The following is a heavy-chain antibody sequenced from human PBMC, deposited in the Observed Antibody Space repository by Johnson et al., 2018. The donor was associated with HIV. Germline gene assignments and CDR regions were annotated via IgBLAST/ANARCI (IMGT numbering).Heavy chain of an antibody. CDR1: GFTFSSYA. Sequence: QVQLVESGGDLVKAGGSLRLSCAASGFTFSSYAMHWVRQAPGKGLEWVAVISYDGSNKYYADSVTGRFTISRDNSKNTLYLQMNSLRAEDTAVYYCAREWDPRTPDAFDIWGQGTMVTVSS. CDR3: AREWDPRTPDAFDI. CDR2: ISYDGSNK. D-gene: IGHD1-26*01. J-gene: IGHJ3*02. V-gene: IGHV3-30*04.